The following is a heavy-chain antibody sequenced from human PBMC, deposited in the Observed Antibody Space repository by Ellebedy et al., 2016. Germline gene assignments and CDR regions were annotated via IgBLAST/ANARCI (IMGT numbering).Heavy chain of an antibody. D-gene: IGHD4-23*01. CDR2: IKSQADGGTT. CDR1: GFTFSSYA. J-gene: IGHJ4*02. CDR3: STLGNYGGNIPFDF. V-gene: IGHV3-15*01. Sequence: GGSLRLXXAASGFTFSSYAMSWVRQAPGKGLEWVGRIKSQADGGTTDYAGPVKGRFIISRDDSKTTVYLHMNSLISDDTAVYYCSTLGNYGGNIPFDFWGQGSLVTVSS.